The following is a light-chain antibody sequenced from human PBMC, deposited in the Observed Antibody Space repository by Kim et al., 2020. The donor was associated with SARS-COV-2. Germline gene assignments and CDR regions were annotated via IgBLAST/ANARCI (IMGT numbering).Light chain of an antibody. V-gene: IGKV1-39*01. CDR3: QQSYSTPYT. CDR2: AAS. Sequence: SASLGDRVTLTCRASQSIRSYLNSYQQKPGKAPKLLIYAASSLQSGVPSRFSGSGSGTDFTLTISSLQPEDFATYYCQQSYSTPYTFGQGTKLEI. J-gene: IGKJ2*01. CDR1: QSIRSY.